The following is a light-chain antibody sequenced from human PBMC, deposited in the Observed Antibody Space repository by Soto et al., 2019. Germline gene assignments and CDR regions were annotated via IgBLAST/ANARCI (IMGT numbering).Light chain of an antibody. CDR2: MIS. J-gene: IGKJ2*01. Sequence: DFVMTQTPLSSPVTLGQPASISCRSSQSLVHSYGNTYLSWLHQRPGHPPRLLIYMISHRFSGVPGRFSGSGAAKDFPLNISRVEAEDVGVYYCLQATQPYTFGQGTKLEIK. CDR1: QSLVHSYGNTY. CDR3: LQATQPYT. V-gene: IGKV2-24*01.